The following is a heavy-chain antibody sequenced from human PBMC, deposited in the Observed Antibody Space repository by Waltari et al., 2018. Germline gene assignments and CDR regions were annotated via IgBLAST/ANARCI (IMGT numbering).Heavy chain of an antibody. V-gene: IGHV1-2*06. CDR2: INPNSGGT. CDR3: ARVPARSGSYFHLMSD. CDR1: GYTFTGSY. Sequence: QVQLVQSGAEVKKPGASVKVSCKASGYTFTGSYMPWVRQAPGQGLEWMGRINPNSGGTNYAQKFQGRVTMTRDTSISTAYMELSRLRSDDTAVYYCARVPARSGSYFHLMSDWGQGTLVTVSS. D-gene: IGHD1-26*01. J-gene: IGHJ4*02.